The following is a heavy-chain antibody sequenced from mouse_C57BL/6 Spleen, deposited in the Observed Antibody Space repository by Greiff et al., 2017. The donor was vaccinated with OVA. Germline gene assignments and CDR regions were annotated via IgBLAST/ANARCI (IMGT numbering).Heavy chain of an antibody. D-gene: IGHD2-4*01. J-gene: IGHJ2*01. CDR3: ARGLDDYGYFDY. CDR2: ISYDGSN. V-gene: IGHV3-6*01. CDR1: GYSITSGYY. Sequence: EVHLVESGPGLVKPSQSLSLTCSVTGYSITSGYYWNWIRQFPGNKLEWMGYISYDGSNNYNPSLKNRISITRDTSKNQFFLKLNSVTTEDTATYYCARGLDDYGYFDYWGQGTTLTVSS.